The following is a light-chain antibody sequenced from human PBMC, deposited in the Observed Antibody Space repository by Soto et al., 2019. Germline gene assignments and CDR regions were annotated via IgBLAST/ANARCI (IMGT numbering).Light chain of an antibody. CDR1: QSVSSS. Sequence: EVVMTQSPDTLSVSPGERATLSCRASQSVSSSLAWYQQKPGQAPRLLIYGASTRATGVPARFSGSGSGTEFTLTLSSLQSEDVAFYYCQHFHNWPPWTVGQGTRVEIK. CDR2: GAS. J-gene: IGKJ1*01. CDR3: QHFHNWPPWT. V-gene: IGKV3-15*01.